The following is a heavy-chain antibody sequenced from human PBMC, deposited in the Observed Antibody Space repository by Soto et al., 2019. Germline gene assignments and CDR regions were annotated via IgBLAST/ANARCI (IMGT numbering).Heavy chain of an antibody. CDR2: IYPGDSDT. V-gene: IGHV5-51*01. CDR3: ARHRGWIQLWKYVSRPQLHYGMDV. CDR1: GYSFTSYW. J-gene: IGHJ6*02. D-gene: IGHD5-18*01. Sequence: GESLKISCKGSGYSFTSYWIGWVRQMPGKGLEWMGIIYPGDSDTRYSPSFQGQVTISADKSISTAYLQWSSLKASDTAMYYCARHRGWIQLWKYVSRPQLHYGMDVWGQGTTVTV.